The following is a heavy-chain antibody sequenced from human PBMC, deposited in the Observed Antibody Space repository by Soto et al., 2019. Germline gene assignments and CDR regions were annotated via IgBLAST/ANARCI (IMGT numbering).Heavy chain of an antibody. J-gene: IGHJ4*02. V-gene: IGHV1-69*01. D-gene: IGHD2-8*01. CDR3: ASMPRQYCTNGVWPDYFYY. Sequence: QVQLVQSGAEVKKPGSSVKVSCKASGGTFSSYAISWVRQAPGQGLEWMGGIIPIFGTANYAPKFQGRVTMTADESTSTAYVERSSLRSEDTAVYYCASMPRQYCTNGVWPDYFYYWGQGTLVTVSA. CDR2: IIPIFGTA. CDR1: GGTFSSYA.